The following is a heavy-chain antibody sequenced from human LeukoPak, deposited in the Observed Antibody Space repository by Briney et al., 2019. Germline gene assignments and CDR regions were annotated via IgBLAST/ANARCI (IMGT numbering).Heavy chain of an antibody. CDR3: AKSGLELDY. V-gene: IGHV3-7*02. CDR1: GFTFSNYW. D-gene: IGHD1-1*01. Sequence: PGGSLRLSCAASGFTFSNYWMSWVRQAPGKGLEWVANIKQDGSGKYYVDSVKGRFTISRDNAKNSLYLQMNSLRAEDTAVYYCAKSGLELDYWGQGTLVTVSS. J-gene: IGHJ4*02. CDR2: IKQDGSGK.